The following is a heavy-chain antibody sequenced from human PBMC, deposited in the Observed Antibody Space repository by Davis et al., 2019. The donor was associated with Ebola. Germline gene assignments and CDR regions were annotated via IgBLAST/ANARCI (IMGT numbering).Heavy chain of an antibody. CDR2: MNPNSGNT. J-gene: IGHJ5*02. Sequence: ASVKVSCKASGYTFTGYYMHWVRQATGQGLEWMGWMNPNSGNTGYAQKFQGRVTITRNTSISTAYMELSSLRSEDTAVYYCARDRGSDPWFGAWGQGTLVTVSS. V-gene: IGHV1-8*03. CDR1: GYTFTGYY. D-gene: IGHD3-10*01. CDR3: ARDRGSDPWFGA.